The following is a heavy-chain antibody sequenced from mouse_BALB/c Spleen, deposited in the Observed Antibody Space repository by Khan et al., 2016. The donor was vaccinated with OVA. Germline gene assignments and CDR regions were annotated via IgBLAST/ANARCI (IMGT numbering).Heavy chain of an antibody. Sequence: EVQLQESGPGLVKPSQSLSLTCTVTGYSITSDYARNWIRQFPGNKLEWMGYISYSGRTSYNPSLKSRISITRDTSKNQFFLQLNSVTTEDTATYYCARSVTITTVVATDFDYWGQGTTLTVSS. CDR3: ARSVTITTVVATDFDY. V-gene: IGHV3-2*02. J-gene: IGHJ2*01. CDR1: GYSITSDYA. D-gene: IGHD1-1*01. CDR2: ISYSGRT.